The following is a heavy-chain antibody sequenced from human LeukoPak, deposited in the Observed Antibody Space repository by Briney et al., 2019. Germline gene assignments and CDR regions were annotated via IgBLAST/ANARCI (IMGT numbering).Heavy chain of an antibody. Sequence: GGSLRLSCAASGFTFSSYAMHWVRQAPGKGLEWVAVISYDGSNKYYADSVKGRFTISRDNSKNTLYLQMNSLRAEDTAVYYCARDQRVGQTVTTPMAWFDPWGQGTLVTVSS. CDR2: ISYDGSNK. V-gene: IGHV3-30-3*01. CDR1: GFTFSSYA. J-gene: IGHJ5*02. D-gene: IGHD4-17*01. CDR3: ARDQRVGQTVTTPMAWFDP.